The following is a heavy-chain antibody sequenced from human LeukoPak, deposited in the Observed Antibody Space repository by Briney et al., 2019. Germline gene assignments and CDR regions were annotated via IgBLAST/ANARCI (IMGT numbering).Heavy chain of an antibody. J-gene: IGHJ4*02. D-gene: IGHD6-19*01. CDR3: ARHASVDGNWPRPLDY. CDR2: IYYSGST. Sequence: SETLSLTYTVSGGSISSSNYYWGWIRQPPGKELVWIGNIYYSGSTYYKPSLKTRVTISVDTSKNQFSLKLTSVTAADTAVYYCARHASVDGNWPRPLDYWGQGSLVTVSS. V-gene: IGHV4-39*01. CDR1: GGSISSSNYY.